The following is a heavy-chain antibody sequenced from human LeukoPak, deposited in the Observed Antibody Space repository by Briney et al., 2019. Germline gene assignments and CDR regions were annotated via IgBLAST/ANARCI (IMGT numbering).Heavy chain of an antibody. Sequence: GGSLRLSCAASGFTFSSHWMSWVRQAPGKGLEWVAVISYDGSNKYYADSVKGRFTISRDNSKNTLYLQMNSLRAEDTAVYYCASDNWFDPWGQGTLVTVSS. J-gene: IGHJ5*02. V-gene: IGHV3-30-3*01. CDR3: ASDNWFDP. CDR2: ISYDGSNK. CDR1: GFTFSSHW.